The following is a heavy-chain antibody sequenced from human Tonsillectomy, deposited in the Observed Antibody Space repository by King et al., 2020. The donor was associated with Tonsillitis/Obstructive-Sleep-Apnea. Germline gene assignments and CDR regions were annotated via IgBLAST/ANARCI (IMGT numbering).Heavy chain of an antibody. V-gene: IGHV3-11*05. D-gene: IGHD4-23*01. CDR1: GLTFSDYF. CDR3: ARENSSYYFMDV. Sequence: VQLVESGGGLVKPGGSLRLSCAASGLTFSDYFMNLIRQAPGKGLEWVSYISSSSRYTKYADSVKGRVSISRENAKNSLYLQMNSLRAEDTAVYYCARENSSYYFMDVWGKGTTVTVSS. CDR2: ISSSSRYT. J-gene: IGHJ6*03.